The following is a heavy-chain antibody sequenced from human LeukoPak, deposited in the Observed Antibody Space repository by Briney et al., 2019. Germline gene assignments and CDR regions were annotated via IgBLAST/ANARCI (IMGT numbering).Heavy chain of an antibody. CDR2: INLDGSEK. J-gene: IGHJ4*02. CDR1: GFSLSSYW. D-gene: IGHD5-12*01. V-gene: IGHV3-7*01. Sequence: PGGSLRLSCAASGFSLSSYWMSWVRQAPGKGPEWVANINLDGSEKYYVDSVKGRFTISRDNAKNSLFLQMNSLRAEDTAVYYCARDWGGYLRNFDYWGQGTLVTVSS. CDR3: ARDWGGYLRNFDY.